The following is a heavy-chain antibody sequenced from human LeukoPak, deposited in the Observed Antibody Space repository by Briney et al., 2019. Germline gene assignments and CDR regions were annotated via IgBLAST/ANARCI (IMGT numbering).Heavy chain of an antibody. CDR1: GYTFTSYY. V-gene: IGHV1-46*01. CDR2: INPSGGST. CDR3: ARDILTGYTLDV. D-gene: IGHD3-9*01. Sequence: ASVKVSCKASGYTFTSYYMHWVRQAPGRGLEWMGIINPSGGSTSYAQKFQGRVTMTRDTSTSTVYMELSSLRSEDTAVYYCARDILTGYTLDVWGQGTTVTVSS. J-gene: IGHJ6*02.